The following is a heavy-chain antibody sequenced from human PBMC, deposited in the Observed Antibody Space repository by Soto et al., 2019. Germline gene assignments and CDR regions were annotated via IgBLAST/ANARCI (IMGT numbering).Heavy chain of an antibody. Sequence: GSLGLSCAASGFTFSSYGMHGVRQAPGKGLEWVAVISYDGSNKYYADSVKGRFTISRDNSKNTLYLQMNSLRAEDTAVYYCAKVRSSGPRVYWGQGTLVTVSS. V-gene: IGHV3-30*18. CDR1: GFTFSSYG. CDR2: ISYDGSNK. CDR3: AKVRSSGPRVY. D-gene: IGHD6-19*01. J-gene: IGHJ4*02.